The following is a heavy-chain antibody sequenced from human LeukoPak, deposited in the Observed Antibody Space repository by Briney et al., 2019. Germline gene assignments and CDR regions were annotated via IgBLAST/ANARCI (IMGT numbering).Heavy chain of an antibody. J-gene: IGHJ6*02. Sequence: GGSLRLSCAASGFTFSSYAMHWVRQAPGKGLEWVAVISYDGSNKYYADSVKGRFTISRDNSKNTLYLQMNSLRAEDTAVYYCARDGYYYGMDVWGQGTTVTVSS. CDR2: ISYDGSNK. V-gene: IGHV3-30*04. CDR3: ARDGYYYGMDV. CDR1: GFTFSSYA.